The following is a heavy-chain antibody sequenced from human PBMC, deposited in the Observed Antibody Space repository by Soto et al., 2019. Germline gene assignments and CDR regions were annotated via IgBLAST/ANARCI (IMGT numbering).Heavy chain of an antibody. CDR2: INPNSGGT. CDR3: ARDHSGGYDAFAI. Sequence: GASVKVSCKASGYTFTGYYMYWVRQAPGQGLEWMGWINPNSGGTNYAQKFQGWVTMTRDTSISTAYMELSRLRSDDTAVYYCARDHSGGYDAFAIWGQGTMVTVSS. V-gene: IGHV1-2*04. CDR1: GYTFTGYY. J-gene: IGHJ3*02. D-gene: IGHD2-21*01.